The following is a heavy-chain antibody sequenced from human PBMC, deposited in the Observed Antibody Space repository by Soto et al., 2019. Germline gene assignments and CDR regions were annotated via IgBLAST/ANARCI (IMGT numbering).Heavy chain of an antibody. CDR2: ISYDASNK. J-gene: IGHJ4*02. CDR3: ARGPSSLTRFDY. CDR1: GFTFSSYA. Sequence: LRLSCAASGFTFSSYAMHWVRQAPGKGLEWVAVISYDASNKYYADSVKGRFTISRDNSKNTLYLQMNSLRAEDTAVYYCARGPSSLTRFDYWGQGTLVTSPQ. D-gene: IGHD6-19*01. V-gene: IGHV3-30-3*01.